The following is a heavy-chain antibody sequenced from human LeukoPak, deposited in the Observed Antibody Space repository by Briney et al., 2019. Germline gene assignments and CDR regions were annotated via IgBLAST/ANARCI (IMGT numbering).Heavy chain of an antibody. Sequence: GASVKVSCKASGYTFPSYFMHWVRQATGQGLEWMGIINPTGGSTPYPQKFQGRVTMTRDTSTSTVYMELSSLRSDDTAVYYCARTAARRFDYWGQGTLVTVSS. J-gene: IGHJ4*02. CDR3: ARTAARRFDY. CDR1: GYTFPSYF. V-gene: IGHV1-46*01. CDR2: INPTGGST. D-gene: IGHD6-6*01.